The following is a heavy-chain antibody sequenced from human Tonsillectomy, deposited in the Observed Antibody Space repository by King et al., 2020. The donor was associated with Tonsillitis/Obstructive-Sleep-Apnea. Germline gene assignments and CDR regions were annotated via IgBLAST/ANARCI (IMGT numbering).Heavy chain of an antibody. CDR2: INHSGNT. V-gene: IGHV4-34*01. J-gene: IGHJ4*02. Sequence: QVQLQQWGAGLLKPSETLSLTCAVYGGSFSGYYWSWIRQPPGKGLEWIGEINHSGNTNYNPSLKSRVTISLDTSKNQFSLKLSSVTAADTAVYYCAAPYCSSTSCPLGYWGQGTLVTVSS. D-gene: IGHD2-2*01. CDR1: GGSFSGYY. CDR3: AAPYCSSTSCPLGY.